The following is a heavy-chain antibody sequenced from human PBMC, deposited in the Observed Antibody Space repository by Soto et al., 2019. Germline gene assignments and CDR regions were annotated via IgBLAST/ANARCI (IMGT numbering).Heavy chain of an antibody. CDR3: ARDPGVSSGYDHDYYYYGMDV. J-gene: IGHJ6*02. Sequence: GGSLRLSCAASGFTFSSYGMHWVRQAPGKGLEWVAVIWYDGSNKYYADSVKGRFTISRDNSKNTLYLQMNSLRAEDTAVYYCARDPGVSSGYDHDYYYYGMDVWGQGTTVTVSS. CDR1: GFTFSSYG. D-gene: IGHD5-12*01. V-gene: IGHV3-33*01. CDR2: IWYDGSNK.